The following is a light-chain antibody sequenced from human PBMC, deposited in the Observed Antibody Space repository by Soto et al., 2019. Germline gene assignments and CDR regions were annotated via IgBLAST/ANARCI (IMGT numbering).Light chain of an antibody. J-gene: IGKJ5*01. V-gene: IGKV1-39*01. CDR1: QNINNY. CDR2: GAS. Sequence: DIQMTQSPSSLSASIGDRVTITCRASQNINNYLHWYQYKPGTDPKLLIYGASSLQSGVPARFGGSGSGTDFNLTISSLQPEDFATYCCQPSSSNYPITFAQGTRLEIK. CDR3: QPSSSNYPIT.